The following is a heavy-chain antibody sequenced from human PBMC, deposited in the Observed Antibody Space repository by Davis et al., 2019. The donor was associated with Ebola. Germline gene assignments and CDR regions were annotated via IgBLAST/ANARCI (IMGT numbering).Heavy chain of an antibody. CDR3: ARGLLWFGELASYYFDY. CDR2: IKQDGSEK. Sequence: GESLKISCAASGFTFSSYWMSCVRQAPGKGLEWVANIKQDGSEKYYVDSVKGRFTISRDNAKNSLYLQMNSLRAEDTAVYYCARGLLWFGELASYYFDYWGQGTLVTVSS. V-gene: IGHV3-7*04. D-gene: IGHD3-10*01. J-gene: IGHJ4*02. CDR1: GFTFSSYW.